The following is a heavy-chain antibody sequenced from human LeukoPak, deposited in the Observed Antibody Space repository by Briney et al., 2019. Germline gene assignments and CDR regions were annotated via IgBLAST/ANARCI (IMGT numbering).Heavy chain of an antibody. CDR3: VRRHYYYYIDV. V-gene: IGHV5-51*01. CDR1: GYSFTSYW. Sequence: GESLKISCKGSGYSFTSYWIGWVRQMPGKGLEWMGITYPGDSDTRYSPSFQGQVTISADKSISTAYLQWSSLKASDTAMHYCVRRHYYYYIDVWAKETTVTVSS. CDR2: TYPGDSDT. J-gene: IGHJ6*03.